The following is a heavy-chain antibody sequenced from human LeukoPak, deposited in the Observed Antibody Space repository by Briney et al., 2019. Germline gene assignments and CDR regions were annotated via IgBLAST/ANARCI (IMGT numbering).Heavy chain of an antibody. CDR1: GYTFTSYD. J-gene: IGHJ4*02. CDR3: ATGKYCTNGVCYPFDY. V-gene: IGHV1-69-2*01. CDR2: VDPEDGET. D-gene: IGHD2-8*01. Sequence: GASVKVSCKASGYTFTSYDINWVQQAPGKGLEWMGRVDPEDGETIYAEKFQGRVTITADTSTDTAYMELSSLRSEDTAVYYCATGKYCTNGVCYPFDYWGQGTLVTVSS.